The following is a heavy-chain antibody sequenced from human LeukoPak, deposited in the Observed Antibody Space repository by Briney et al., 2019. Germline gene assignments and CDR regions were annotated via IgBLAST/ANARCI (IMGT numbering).Heavy chain of an antibody. CDR1: GYTFTSYG. V-gene: IGHV1-18*01. CDR2: IGAYNGNT. D-gene: IGHD3-3*01. J-gene: IGHJ6*03. Sequence: ASVKVSCKASGYTFTSYGISWVRQALGQGLEWMGWIGAYNGNTNYAQKLQGRVTMTTDTSTSTAYMELRSLRSDDTAVYYCARGSGSGYYVYYYYYMDVWGKGTTVTVSS. CDR3: ARGSGSGYYVYYYYYMDV.